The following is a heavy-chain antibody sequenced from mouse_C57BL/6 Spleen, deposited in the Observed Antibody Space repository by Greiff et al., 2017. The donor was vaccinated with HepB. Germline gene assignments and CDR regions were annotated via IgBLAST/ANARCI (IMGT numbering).Heavy chain of an antibody. V-gene: IGHV1-55*01. CDR2: IYPGSGST. CDR1: GYTFTSYW. CDR3: ARGDYYGSSFDY. J-gene: IGHJ2*01. D-gene: IGHD1-1*01. Sequence: LQESGAELVKPGASVKMSCKASGYTFTSYWITWVKQRPGQGLEWIGDIYPGSGSTNYNEKFKSKATLTVDTSSSTAYMQLSSLTSEDSAVYYCARGDYYGSSFDYWGQGTTLTVSS.